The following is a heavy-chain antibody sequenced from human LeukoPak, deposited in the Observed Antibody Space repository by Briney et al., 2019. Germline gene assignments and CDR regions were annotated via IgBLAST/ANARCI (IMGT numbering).Heavy chain of an antibody. CDR1: GFTFNRHW. J-gene: IGHJ4*02. Sequence: GGSLRLSCAASGFTFNRHWMSWVRQAPGKGLDWVATINQDGSVKHYVDSVKGRFIISRDNAKKSLSLQMNSLRVDDTAVYYCTCDLDRSDGLWGQGTLVTVSS. D-gene: IGHD2-8*01. CDR2: INQDGSVK. V-gene: IGHV3-7*01. CDR3: TCDLDRSDGL.